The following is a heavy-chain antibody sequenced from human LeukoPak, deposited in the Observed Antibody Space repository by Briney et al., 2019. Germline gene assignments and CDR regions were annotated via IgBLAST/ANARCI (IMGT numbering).Heavy chain of an antibody. D-gene: IGHD5-18*01. Sequence: SETLSLTCTVSGGSIRSYYWSWIRQPPGKGLEWIGYLYYSGSTNYNPSLKSRVTISVDTSKNQVSPKLTSVTAADTAVYYCARPQTPMAAYDAFDIWGQGAMVTVSS. CDR2: LYYSGST. V-gene: IGHV4-59*08. CDR1: GGSIRSYY. J-gene: IGHJ3*02. CDR3: ARPQTPMAAYDAFDI.